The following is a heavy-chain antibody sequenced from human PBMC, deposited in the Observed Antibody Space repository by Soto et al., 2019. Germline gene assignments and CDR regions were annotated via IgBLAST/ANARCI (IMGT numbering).Heavy chain of an antibody. V-gene: IGHV4-39*01. CDR2: IYYSGST. Sequence: SETLSLTCTVSGGSISSSSYYWGWIRQPPGKGLEWIGSIYYSGSTYYNPSLKSRVTISVDTSKNQFSLKLSSVTAADTAVYYCARQVPPLAYYYYYGMDVWGQGTTVTAP. D-gene: IGHD3-10*01. CDR1: GGSISSSSYY. CDR3: ARQVPPLAYYYYYGMDV. J-gene: IGHJ6*02.